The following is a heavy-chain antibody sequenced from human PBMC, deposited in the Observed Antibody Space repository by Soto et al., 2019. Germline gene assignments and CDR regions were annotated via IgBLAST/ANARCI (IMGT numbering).Heavy chain of an antibody. CDR2: IYYSGST. J-gene: IGHJ5*02. D-gene: IGHD5-12*01. Sequence: PSETLSLTCPVSGCSISSSSYYWGWIRQPPGKGLEWIGSIYYSGSTYYNPSPKSRVTISVDTSKNQFSLKLSSVTAADTAVYYCARPRRGYSGYGPAGNWFDPWGQGTLVTVSS. V-gene: IGHV4-39*01. CDR1: GCSISSSSYY. CDR3: ARPRRGYSGYGPAGNWFDP.